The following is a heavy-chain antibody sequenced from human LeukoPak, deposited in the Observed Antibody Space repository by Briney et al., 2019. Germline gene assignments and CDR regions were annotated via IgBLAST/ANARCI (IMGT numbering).Heavy chain of an antibody. CDR3: VRDRALSY. Sequence: GGSLRLSCAASGFTFSSSWMSWVRQAPGKGLEWVANIKQDGSDTYYVASVKGRFTISRDNAKNSLFLQMNSLRAEDTAVYYCVRDRALSYWGQGTLVTVSS. CDR1: GFTFSSSW. V-gene: IGHV3-7*01. D-gene: IGHD3-9*01. CDR2: IKQDGSDT. J-gene: IGHJ4*02.